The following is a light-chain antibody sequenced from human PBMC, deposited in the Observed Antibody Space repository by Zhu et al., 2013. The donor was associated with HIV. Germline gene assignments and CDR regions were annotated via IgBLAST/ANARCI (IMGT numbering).Light chain of an antibody. CDR3: QQTYITPRT. V-gene: IGKV1-13*02. J-gene: IGKJ1*01. Sequence: AVQLTQSPSSLSASLGDTITITCRASHDINSALAWYRQQPGKPPDLLIYDVSTLEVGVPSRFSGSGSGTDFTLTINSLQPEDFATYYCQQTYITPRTFGQGTKVEIK. CDR2: DVS. CDR1: HDINSA.